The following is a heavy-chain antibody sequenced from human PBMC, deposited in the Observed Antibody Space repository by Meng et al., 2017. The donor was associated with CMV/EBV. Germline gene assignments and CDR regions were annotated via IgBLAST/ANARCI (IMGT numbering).Heavy chain of an antibody. CDR3: ARGFY. CDR1: GFTFSSYE. J-gene: IGHJ4*02. CDR2: INHSGST. Sequence: ESLKISCAASGFTFSSYEMNWIRQPPGKGLEWIGEINHSGSTNYNPSLKSRVTISVDTSKNQFSLKLSSVTAADTAVYYCARGFYWGQGTLVTVSS. V-gene: IGHV4-34*01.